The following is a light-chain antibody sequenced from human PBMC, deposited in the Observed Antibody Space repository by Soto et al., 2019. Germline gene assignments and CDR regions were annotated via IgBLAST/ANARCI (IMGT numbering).Light chain of an antibody. Sequence: DIVMTQTPLSLSVTPGQPASISCKSSQSLRDRNGKTYVYWYLQKPGQPPQRLIYEVYNRFSGVPDRFSGDGSRTDFTLKISRVEAEDVGVYYCMQSIQHPKTFGQGTKVEIK. V-gene: IGKV2D-29*01. J-gene: IGKJ1*01. CDR1: QSLRDRNGKTY. CDR2: EVY. CDR3: MQSIQHPKT.